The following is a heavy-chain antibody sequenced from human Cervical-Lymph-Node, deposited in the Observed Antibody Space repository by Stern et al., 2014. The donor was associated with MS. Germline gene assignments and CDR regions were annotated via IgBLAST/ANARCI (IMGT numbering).Heavy chain of an antibody. V-gene: IGHV3-21*01. CDR2: ISSSSSYI. Sequence: EVPLVESGGGLVKPGGSLRLSCAASGFTFRSYSMNWVRQAPGKGLEWVSSISSSSSYIYYANSVRGRFTIPRDNAKKSLFLQMNSLRAEDTAVYYCASSIVVVPAAENKGFDPWGQGTLVTVSS. CDR1: GFTFRSYS. J-gene: IGHJ5*02. CDR3: ASSIVVVPAAENKGFDP. D-gene: IGHD2-2*01.